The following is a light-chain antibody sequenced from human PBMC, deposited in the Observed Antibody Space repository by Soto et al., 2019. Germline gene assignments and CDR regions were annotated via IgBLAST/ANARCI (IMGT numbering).Light chain of an antibody. J-gene: IGKJ1*01. CDR1: QSLSSSQ. Sequence: EIKMTQSPCTLSASAGDRATITCRASQSLSSSQLAWYQQKPGKAPKLLIHDASSRASGISSRFTGSGSGTEFTLTITTLQPDDFATYYCQQYNGFPRTFGQGTKVDIK. V-gene: IGKV1-5*01. CDR3: QQYNGFPRT. CDR2: DAS.